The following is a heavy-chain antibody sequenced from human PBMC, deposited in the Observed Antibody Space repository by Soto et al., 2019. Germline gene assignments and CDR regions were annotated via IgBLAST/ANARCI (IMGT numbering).Heavy chain of an antibody. J-gene: IGHJ4*02. D-gene: IGHD3-22*01. CDR3: AEDSSCYYDSSGYYYFDY. CDR1: GFTFSSYA. Sequence: GGSLRLSCAASGFTFSSYAMSWVRQAPGKGLEWVSAISGSGGSTYYADSVKGRFTISRDNSKNTLYLQMNSLRAEDTAVYYCAEDSSCYYDSSGYYYFDYWGQGTLVTVSS. CDR2: ISGSGGST. V-gene: IGHV3-23*01.